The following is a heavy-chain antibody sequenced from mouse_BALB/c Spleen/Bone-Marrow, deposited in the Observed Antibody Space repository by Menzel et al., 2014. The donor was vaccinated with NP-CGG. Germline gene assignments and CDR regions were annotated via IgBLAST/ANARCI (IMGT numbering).Heavy chain of an antibody. V-gene: IGHV1-20*02. D-gene: IGHD2-12*01. CDR2: INPYNGDT. CDR3: ARGDYSFDEGYFDC. J-gene: IGHJ2*02. CDR1: GYSFTGCF. Sequence: EVQLQQSGPELVKPGASVKISCKASGYSFTGCFMNWVMQSHGKSLEWIGRINPYNGDTFYNQKFKGKAILTVDKSSSTAHMELRSLASEDSAVYYCARGDYSFDEGYFDCWGQGTSLTVSS.